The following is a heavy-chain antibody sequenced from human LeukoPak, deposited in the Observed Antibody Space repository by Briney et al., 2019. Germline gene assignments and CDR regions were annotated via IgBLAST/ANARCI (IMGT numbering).Heavy chain of an antibody. Sequence: KPSETLSLTCTVSGGSISSYYWSWIRQPPGKGLEWIGYIYYSGSTNYNPSLKSRVTISVDTSKNQFSLKLSSVTAADTAVYYCARAGPQYYDFWSGYYSFDYWGQGTLVTVSS. J-gene: IGHJ4*02. CDR2: IYYSGST. CDR1: GGSISSYY. V-gene: IGHV4-59*01. CDR3: ARAGPQYYDFWSGYYSFDY. D-gene: IGHD3-3*01.